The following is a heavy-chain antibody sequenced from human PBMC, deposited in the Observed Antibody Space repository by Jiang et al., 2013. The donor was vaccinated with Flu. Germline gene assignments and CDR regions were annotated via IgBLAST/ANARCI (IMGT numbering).Heavy chain of an antibody. CDR2: IRSKPYGGTA. V-gene: IGHV3-49*03. J-gene: IGHJ5*02. D-gene: IGHD3-3*01. Sequence: FRQAPGRGWMGRFSIRSKPYGGTAEYAASVKGRFTISRDDSKSIAHLQMNSLKTEDTAVYYCARGLTRITIFGVVIIDRFDPWGQGTLVHRLL. CDR3: ARGLTRITIFGVVIIDRFDP.